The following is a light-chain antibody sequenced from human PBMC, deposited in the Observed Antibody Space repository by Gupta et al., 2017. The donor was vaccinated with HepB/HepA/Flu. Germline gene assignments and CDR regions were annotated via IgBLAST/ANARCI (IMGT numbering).Light chain of an antibody. CDR3: QQYDNWPRVT. J-gene: IGKJ2*01. CDR2: GAS. Sequence: EILMTQSPATLSVSPGKRATLSCRASQGVSSHLAWYQQKPGQAPRLLIYGASTRATGIPDRFSGSGSGTDFTLTISSLQSDDFALYYCQQYDNWPRVTFGQGTKLEIK. V-gene: IGKV3-15*01. CDR1: QGVSSH.